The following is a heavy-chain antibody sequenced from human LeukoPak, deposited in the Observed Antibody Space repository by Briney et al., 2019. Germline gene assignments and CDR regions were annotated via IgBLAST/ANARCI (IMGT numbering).Heavy chain of an antibody. V-gene: IGHV1-69*06. CDR2: IIPIFGTA. D-gene: IGHD6-13*01. J-gene: IGHJ4*02. CDR3: ATNVQQLVHPGLFDY. Sequence: ASVKVSCKASGGTFSSYAISWVRQAPGQGLEWMGGIIPIFGTANYAQKFQGRVTITADKSTSTAYMELSSLRSEDTAVYYCATNVQQLVHPGLFDYWGQGTLVTVSS. CDR1: GGTFSSYA.